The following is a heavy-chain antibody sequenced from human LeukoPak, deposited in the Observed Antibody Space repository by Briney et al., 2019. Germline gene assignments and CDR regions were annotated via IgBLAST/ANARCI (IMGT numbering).Heavy chain of an antibody. CDR1: GYSISSGYY. Sequence: SETLSLTCTVSGYSISSGYYWGWIRQPPGKGLEWIGSIYHSGSTYYNPSLKSRVTISVDTSKNQFSLKLSSVTAADTAVYYCARRGSQYYYYMDVWGKGTTVTISS. V-gene: IGHV4-38-2*02. J-gene: IGHJ6*03. CDR2: IYHSGST. CDR3: ARRGSQYYYYMDV.